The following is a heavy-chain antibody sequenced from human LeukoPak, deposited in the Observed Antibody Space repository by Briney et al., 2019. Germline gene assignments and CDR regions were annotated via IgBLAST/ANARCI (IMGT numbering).Heavy chain of an antibody. D-gene: IGHD6-19*01. CDR2: IAYDGSNE. V-gene: IGHV3-30*18. J-gene: IGHJ3*02. CDR3: AKDQGIAVAGTDDASDI. CDR1: GFTFSNYG. Sequence: PGRSLRLSCAASGFTFSNYGMHWVRQAPGKGLEWVAVIAYDGSNEYYAEFVKGRFTISRDNSKNTLYLQMYSLRAEDTAVYFCAKDQGIAVAGTDDASDIWGQGTRVTVSS.